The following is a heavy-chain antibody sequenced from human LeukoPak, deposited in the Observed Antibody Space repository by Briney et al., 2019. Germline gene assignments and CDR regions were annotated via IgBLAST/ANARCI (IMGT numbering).Heavy chain of an antibody. Sequence: GGSLRLSCAASGFTFSSYTMNWVRQAPGKGLAWVSSISSSGSYLFYADSVKGRFTISRDNAKNSLYLQMNSLRAEDTALYYCARDQVGATAFDYWGRGSLVTVSS. CDR1: GFTFSSYT. D-gene: IGHD1-26*01. CDR3: ARDQVGATAFDY. V-gene: IGHV3-21*01. J-gene: IGHJ4*02. CDR2: ISSSGSYL.